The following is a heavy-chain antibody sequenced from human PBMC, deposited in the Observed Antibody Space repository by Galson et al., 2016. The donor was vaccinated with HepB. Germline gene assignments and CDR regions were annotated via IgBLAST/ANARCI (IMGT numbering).Heavy chain of an antibody. Sequence: SLRLSCAASGFTFDNSSMNWVRQAPGKGLEWVSGMTGHGHSSFYADSVKGRFTISIDNSKNTLYLQMTSLRAEDTAVYYCAKSLFGLGYCQNTRCHRDLYFMQFWGKVTTVTVSS. D-gene: IGHD2-15*01. CDR3: AKSLFGLGYCQNTRCHRDLYFMQF. CDR2: MTGHGHSS. J-gene: IGHJ6*03. V-gene: IGHV3-23*01. CDR1: GFTFDNSS.